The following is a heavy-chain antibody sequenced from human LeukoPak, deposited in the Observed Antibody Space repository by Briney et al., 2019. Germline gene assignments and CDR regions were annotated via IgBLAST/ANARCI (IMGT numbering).Heavy chain of an antibody. J-gene: IGHJ5*02. CDR1: GFTFSSYG. CDR2: IWYDGSNK. Sequence: GRSLRLSCAASGFTFSSYGMHWVRQTPGKGLEWVAVIWYDGSNKYYADSVKGRFTISRDNSKNTLYLQMNSLRAEDTAVYYCAKDMEGYCSGGSCYPGWFDPWGQGTLVTVS. CDR3: AKDMEGYCSGGSCYPGWFDP. V-gene: IGHV3-33*06. D-gene: IGHD2-15*01.